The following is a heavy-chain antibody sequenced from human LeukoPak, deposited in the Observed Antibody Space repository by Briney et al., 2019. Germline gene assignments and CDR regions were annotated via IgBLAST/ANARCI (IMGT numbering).Heavy chain of an antibody. CDR1: GFIFSSYT. J-gene: IGHJ4*02. Sequence: GGSLRLSCAASGFIFSSYTMSWVRQAPGKGLEWVSTVGGSASGTFYADSVKGRFTISRDNSKNTLYLRMNSLRAEDTAVYYCAKGGDGRYYSRADYWGQGTLVTVSS. D-gene: IGHD2-21*01. V-gene: IGHV3-23*01. CDR2: VGGSASGT. CDR3: AKGGDGRYYSRADY.